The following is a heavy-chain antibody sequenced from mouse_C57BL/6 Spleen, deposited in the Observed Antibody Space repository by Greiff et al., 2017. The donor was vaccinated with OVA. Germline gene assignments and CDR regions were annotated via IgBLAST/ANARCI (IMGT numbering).Heavy chain of an antibody. CDR1: GYTFTSYW. V-gene: IGHV1-61*01. Sequence: QVQLQQSGAELVRPGSSVKLSCKASGYTFTSYWMDWVKQRPGQGLEWIGNIYPSDSETHYNQKFKDKATLTVDKSSSTAYMQLSSLTSEDSAVYYCARRPVVADYFDYWGQGTTLTVSS. J-gene: IGHJ2*01. CDR2: IYPSDSET. CDR3: ARRPVVADYFDY. D-gene: IGHD1-1*01.